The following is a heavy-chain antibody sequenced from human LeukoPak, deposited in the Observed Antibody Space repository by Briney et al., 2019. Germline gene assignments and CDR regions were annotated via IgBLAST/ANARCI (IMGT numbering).Heavy chain of an antibody. V-gene: IGHV3-7*01. D-gene: IGHD3-22*01. CDR2: TKEDGSEK. J-gene: IGHJ4*02. CDR3: ARDSSGYYSLFDS. CDR1: GFTFSSYW. Sequence: GGSLRLSCAASGFTFSSYWMSWVRQAPGKGVEWVANTKEDGSEKYYVDSVKGRFTISRDNAKNSLYLQMNSLRAEDTAVYYCARDSSGYYSLFDSWGQGTLVTVSS.